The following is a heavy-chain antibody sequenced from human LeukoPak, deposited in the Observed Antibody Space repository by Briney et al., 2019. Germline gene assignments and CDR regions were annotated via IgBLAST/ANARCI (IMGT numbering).Heavy chain of an antibody. CDR2: INQDGNEK. Sequence: GGSLRLSCAASGFTFSSYWMSWVRQPPGKGLEWVANINQDGNEKYYMDSVKGRFTISRDNAKNSLFLQMNSLRAEETAVYYCARGFRGWYAEGFDYWGQGTLVTVSS. CDR3: ARGFRGWYAEGFDY. CDR1: GFTFSSYW. D-gene: IGHD6-19*01. J-gene: IGHJ4*02. V-gene: IGHV3-7*01.